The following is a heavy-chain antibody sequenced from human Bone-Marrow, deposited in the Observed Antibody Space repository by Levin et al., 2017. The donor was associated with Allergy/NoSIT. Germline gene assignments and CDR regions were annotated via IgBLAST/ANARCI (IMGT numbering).Heavy chain of an antibody. D-gene: IGHD2-15*01. J-gene: IGHJ4*02. CDR3: ASAVVAATLQNYYFDY. Sequence: PSETLSLTCAVYGGSFSGYYWSWIRQPPGKGLEWIGEINHSGSTNYNPSLKSRVTISVDTSKNQFSLKLSSVTAADTAVYYCASAVVAATLQNYYFDYWGQGTLVTVSS. V-gene: IGHV4-34*01. CDR1: GGSFSGYY. CDR2: INHSGST.